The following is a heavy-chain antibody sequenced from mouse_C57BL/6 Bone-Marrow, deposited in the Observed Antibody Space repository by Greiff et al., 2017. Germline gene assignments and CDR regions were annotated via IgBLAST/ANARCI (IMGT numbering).Heavy chain of an antibody. CDR2: IDPSDSYT. CDR3: AREGLLRYWYFDV. V-gene: IGHV1-50*01. CDR1: GYTFTSYW. D-gene: IGHD1-1*01. Sequence: QVQLQQPGAELVKPGASVKLSCKASGYTFTSYWMQWVKQRPGQGLEWIGEIDPSDSYTNYNQKFKGKATLTVDTSSSPAYMQLSSLTSEDSAVYYCAREGLLRYWYFDVWGTGTTVTVSS. J-gene: IGHJ1*03.